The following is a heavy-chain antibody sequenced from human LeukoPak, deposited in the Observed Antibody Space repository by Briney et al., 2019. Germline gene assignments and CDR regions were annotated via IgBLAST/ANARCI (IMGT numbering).Heavy chain of an antibody. J-gene: IGHJ3*02. CDR1: GGSISSSSYY. CDR3: ARYTECYPHDAFDI. CDR2: IYYSGST. Sequence: PSETLSLTCTVSGGSISSSSYYWGWIRQPPGKGLEWIGRIYYSGSTYYNPSLKSRVTISVDTSKNQFSLKVRSVTAADTAVYYCARYTECYPHDAFDIWGQGTMVTVSS. V-gene: IGHV4-39*07. D-gene: IGHD1-26*01.